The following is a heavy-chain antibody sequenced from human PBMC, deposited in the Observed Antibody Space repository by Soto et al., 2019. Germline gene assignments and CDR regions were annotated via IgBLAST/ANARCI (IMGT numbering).Heavy chain of an antibody. Sequence: ASETLSLTCAVSGGSISSSNWWSWVRQPPGKGLERIGEIYHSGSTNYNPSLKSRVTISVDKSKNQFSLKLSSVTAADTAVYYCARSYQLPPGYYYYGMDVWGQGTTVTVSS. CDR3: ARSYQLPPGYYYYGMDV. J-gene: IGHJ6*02. CDR2: IYHSGST. D-gene: IGHD2-2*01. V-gene: IGHV4-4*02. CDR1: GGSISSSNW.